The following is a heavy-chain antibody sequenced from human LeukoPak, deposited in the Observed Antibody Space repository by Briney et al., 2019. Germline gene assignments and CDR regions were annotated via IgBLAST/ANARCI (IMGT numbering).Heavy chain of an antibody. V-gene: IGHV3-48*03. Sequence: PGGSLRLSCAVSGFTFRNYGMTWVRQAPGKGLEWVSGITGSGGTTYYADSVKGRFTISRDNAKNSLYLQMNSLRAEDTAVYYCAELGITMIGGVWGKGTTVTISS. CDR3: AELGITMIGGV. CDR1: GFTFRNYG. D-gene: IGHD3-10*02. J-gene: IGHJ6*04. CDR2: ITGSGGTT.